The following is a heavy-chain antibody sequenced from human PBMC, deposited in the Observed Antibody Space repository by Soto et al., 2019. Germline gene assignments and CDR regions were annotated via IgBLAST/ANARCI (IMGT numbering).Heavy chain of an antibody. V-gene: IGHV5-51*01. D-gene: IGHD3-22*01. CDR2: IYPGDSDT. CDR1: GYSFTIYW. J-gene: IGHJ4*02. CDR3: ARQIYDSDSGPNFQYYFDS. Sequence: PGESLKISCKGSGYSFTIYWIGWVRQMPGKGLEWMGIIYPGDSDTRYSPSLQGQVTISADKSISTAYLQWSSLKASDTAMYYCARQIYDSDSGPNFQYYFDSWGQGTLVTVSS.